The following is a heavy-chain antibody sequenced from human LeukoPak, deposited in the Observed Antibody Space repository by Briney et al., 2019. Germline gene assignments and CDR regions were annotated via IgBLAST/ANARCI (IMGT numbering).Heavy chain of an antibody. V-gene: IGHV4-31*11. Sequence: SETLSLTCAVYGGSFSGYYWSWIRQHPGKGLEWIGYIYYSGSTYYNPSLKSRVTISVDTSKNQFSLKLSSVTAADTAVYYCARARPPYSSSPPYFDYWGQGTLVTVSS. CDR2: IYYSGST. D-gene: IGHD6-6*01. CDR1: GGSFSGYY. J-gene: IGHJ4*02. CDR3: ARARPPYSSSPPYFDY.